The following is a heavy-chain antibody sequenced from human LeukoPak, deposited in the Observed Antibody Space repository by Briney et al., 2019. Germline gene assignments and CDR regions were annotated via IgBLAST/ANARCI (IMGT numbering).Heavy chain of an antibody. CDR1: GYTLTELS. CDR2: FDPEDGET. J-gene: IGHJ4*02. CDR3: ATDGDAYYYDSSGYLGY. Sequence: ASVKVSCKVSGYTLTELSMHWVRQAPGKGLDWMGGFDPEDGETIYAQKFQGRVTMTEDTSTDTAYMELSSLRSEDTAVYYCATDGDAYYYDSSGYLGYWGQGTLVTVSS. D-gene: IGHD3-22*01. V-gene: IGHV1-24*01.